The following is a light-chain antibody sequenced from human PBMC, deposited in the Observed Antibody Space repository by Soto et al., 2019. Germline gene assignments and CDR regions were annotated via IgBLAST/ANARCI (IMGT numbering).Light chain of an antibody. CDR2: DVS. CDR1: SSDVGAYNY. Sequence: QSFLTQPRSVSGSPGQSVTISCTGTSSDVGAYNYVSWFQQHPGKAPKLMMSDVSKRPSGVPDRFSGSKSGTTASLTISGLQAEDEADYYCCSYAGSYTLLFGGGTKVTVL. CDR3: CSYAGSYTLL. V-gene: IGLV2-11*01. J-gene: IGLJ2*01.